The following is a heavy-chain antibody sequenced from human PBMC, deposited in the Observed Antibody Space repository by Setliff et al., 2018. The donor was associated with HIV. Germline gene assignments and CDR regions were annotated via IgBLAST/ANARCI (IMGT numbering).Heavy chain of an antibody. CDR1: DDPISSYY. CDR3: ARHGTWNSQRFHFDY. D-gene: IGHD1-7*01. CDR2: LYVSGDT. J-gene: IGHJ4*02. Sequence: SETLSLTCYVTDDPISSYYWSWVRQPAGKGLEWIGRLYVSGDTNYNPSLESRVTISVDKSKNQFSLKLNSVTAADTAVYYCARHGTWNSQRFHFDYWGQGTPVTVSS. V-gene: IGHV4-4*07.